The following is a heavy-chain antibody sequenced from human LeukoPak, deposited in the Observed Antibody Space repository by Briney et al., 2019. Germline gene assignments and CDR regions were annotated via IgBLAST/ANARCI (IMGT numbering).Heavy chain of an antibody. CDR3: AKIGPYWYFDL. CDR1: GFTFSCYA. Sequence: GGPLRPSCAACGFTFSCYAMIEVRQATGKGVGWVSSFSASGDDTYYADSVKGRFTISRDNSRKTLYLQLNSLRADDTAVYYCAKIGPYWYFDLWGRGTLVTVSS. CDR2: FSASGDDT. J-gene: IGHJ2*01. D-gene: IGHD3-16*01. V-gene: IGHV3-23*01.